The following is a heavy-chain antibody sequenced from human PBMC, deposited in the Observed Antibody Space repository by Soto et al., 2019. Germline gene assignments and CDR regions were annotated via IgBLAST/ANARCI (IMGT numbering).Heavy chain of an antibody. V-gene: IGHV4-4*07. CDR2: IYTSGST. Sequence: AETLSLSCTVSGGSISSYYWSWIRQPAGKGLEWIGRIYTSGSTNYNPSLKSRVTMSVDTSKNQFSLKLSSVTAADTAVYYCARDYAEGWFDPWGQGTLVTVSS. CDR3: ARDYAEGWFDP. J-gene: IGHJ5*02. D-gene: IGHD4-17*01. CDR1: GGSISSYY.